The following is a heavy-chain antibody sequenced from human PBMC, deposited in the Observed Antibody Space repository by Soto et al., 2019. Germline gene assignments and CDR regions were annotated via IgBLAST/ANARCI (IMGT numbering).Heavy chain of an antibody. CDR3: ARQGFGPLHGLVDV. J-gene: IGHJ6*02. V-gene: IGHV4-59*08. D-gene: IGHD3-10*01. Sequence: QVQLQESGPGLVKPSETLSLSCTVSGGSISSYYWSWFRQSPGKRMEWIGYVHHSWGSSYNPSLRSRVAISRDTSKGQFSLKVTSVTATDTAGYYCARQGFGPLHGLVDVWGQGTTVTVSS. CDR2: VHHSWGS. CDR1: GGSISSYY.